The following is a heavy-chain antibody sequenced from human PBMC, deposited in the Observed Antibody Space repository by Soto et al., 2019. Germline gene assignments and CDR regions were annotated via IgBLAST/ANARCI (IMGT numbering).Heavy chain of an antibody. D-gene: IGHD3-22*01. Sequence: QVQLVESGGGVVQPGRSLRLSCAASGFTFSSYAMHWVRQAPGKGLEWVAVISYDGSNKYYADSVKGRFTISRDNSTNTLDLQMNSLRAEDTAVYYCARSSSGYYGNLGYDYWGQGTLVTVSS. V-gene: IGHV3-30-3*01. J-gene: IGHJ4*02. CDR3: ARSSSGYYGNLGYDY. CDR1: GFTFSSYA. CDR2: ISYDGSNK.